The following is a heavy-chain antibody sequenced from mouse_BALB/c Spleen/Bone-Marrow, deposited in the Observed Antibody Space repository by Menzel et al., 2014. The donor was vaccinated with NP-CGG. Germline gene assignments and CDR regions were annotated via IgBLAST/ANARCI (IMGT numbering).Heavy chain of an antibody. CDR3: ARWVLPYGLVY. CDR2: IDPANGNT. CDR1: GFNIKDTY. V-gene: IGHV14-3*02. J-gene: IGHJ4*01. Sequence: VHVKQSRAELVNPGASVKLSCTASGFNIKDTYMHWVKQRPEQGLEWIGRIDPANGNTKYDPKFQGKATITADTSSNTAYLQLSSLTSEDTAVYYCARWVLPYGLVYWDQAASTEVSS. D-gene: IGHD2-14*01.